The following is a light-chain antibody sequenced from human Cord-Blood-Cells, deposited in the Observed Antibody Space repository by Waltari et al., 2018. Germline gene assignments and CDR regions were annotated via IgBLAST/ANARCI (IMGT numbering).Light chain of an antibody. CDR1: SSNIGSNT. V-gene: IGLV1-44*01. Sequence: QSVLTQPPSASGTPGPRVNISCSGSSSNIGSNTANWYQQHPGTAPKLLIYSNNRRPSGVPDRFSGSKSGTSASLAISGLQSEDEADYYCAAWDDSLNGWVFGGGTKLTVL. CDR3: AAWDDSLNGWV. J-gene: IGLJ3*02. CDR2: SNN.